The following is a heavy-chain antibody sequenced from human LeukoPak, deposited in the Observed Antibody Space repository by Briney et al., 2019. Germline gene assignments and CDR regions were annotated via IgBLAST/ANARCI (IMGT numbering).Heavy chain of an antibody. J-gene: IGHJ4*02. V-gene: IGHV1-2*02. D-gene: IGHD1-1*01. CDR3: ARENWYSDY. CDR1: GYTLTHYR. CDR2: VNPDSGST. Sequence: ASVKVPCKASGYTLTHYRLHGVRQAHGQGLEWMGWVNPDSGSTNYHQNFQGRVTMTRDTSISTVYMELSRLRSDVRAVYYCARENWYSDYWGQGTLVTVSS.